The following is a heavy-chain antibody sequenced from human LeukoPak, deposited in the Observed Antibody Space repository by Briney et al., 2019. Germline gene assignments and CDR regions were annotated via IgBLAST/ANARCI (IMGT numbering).Heavy chain of an antibody. CDR1: GFTFSSYE. CDR3: AELGITMIGGV. Sequence: TGGSLRLSCAASGFTFSSYEMNWLRQAPGKGLEWVSYISSSGSTIYYADSVKGRFTISRDNAKNSLYLKMNSLRAEDTAVYYCAELGITMIGGVWGKGTTVTISS. CDR2: ISSSGSTI. J-gene: IGHJ6*04. V-gene: IGHV3-48*03. D-gene: IGHD3-10*02.